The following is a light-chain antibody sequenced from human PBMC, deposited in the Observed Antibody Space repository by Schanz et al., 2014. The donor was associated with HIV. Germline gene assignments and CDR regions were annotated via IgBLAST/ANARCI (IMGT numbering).Light chain of an antibody. J-gene: IGKJ5*01. CDR2: GAF. Sequence: EIMMTQSPGTLSVSPGERAVLSCRATQDVSSNLAWYQQKPGQAPRLLIYGAFTRATGIPARFSGSGSGTDFTLTISSLEPEDFAVYYCQQRGNWSITFGQGTRLDIK. CDR3: QQRGNWSIT. V-gene: IGKV3-11*01. CDR1: QDVSSN.